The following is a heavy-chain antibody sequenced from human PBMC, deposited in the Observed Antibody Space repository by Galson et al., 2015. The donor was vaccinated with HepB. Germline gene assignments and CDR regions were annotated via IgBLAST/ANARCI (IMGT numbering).Heavy chain of an antibody. Sequence: SLRLSCAASGFTFSSYGMHWVRQAPGKGLEWVSGISWNSGSIGYADSVKGRFTISRDNAKNSLYLQMNSLRAEDTALYYCAKEARGADAFDIWGQGTMVTVSS. J-gene: IGHJ3*02. CDR3: AKEARGADAFDI. CDR1: GFTFSSYG. D-gene: IGHD3-16*01. V-gene: IGHV3-9*01. CDR2: ISWNSGSI.